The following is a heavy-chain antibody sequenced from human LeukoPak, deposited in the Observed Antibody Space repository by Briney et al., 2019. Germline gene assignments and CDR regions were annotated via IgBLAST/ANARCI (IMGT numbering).Heavy chain of an antibody. D-gene: IGHD3-10*01. J-gene: IGHJ4*02. CDR1: GLTFSSYA. Sequence: VGSLRLSCAASGLTFSSYAMSGVRQAPGNGLEWVSGVSGSVGTTYYADSVKGRFTISRDNSKNTLYLQMNSLRAEDTAIYYWAKDWNWNYYGSTVYWGQGTLVTVSS. CDR2: VSGSVGTT. CDR3: AKDWNWNYYGSTVY. V-gene: IGHV3-23*01.